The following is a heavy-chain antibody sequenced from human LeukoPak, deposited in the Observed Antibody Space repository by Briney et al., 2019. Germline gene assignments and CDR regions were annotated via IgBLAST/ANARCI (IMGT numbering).Heavy chain of an antibody. V-gene: IGHV4-61*02. CDR2: IYSSGST. CDR3: ARDTFLQLTYYFDY. Sequence: SETLSLTCTVSGGSISGGSYYWSWIRQPAGKGLEWIGRIYSSGSTNYNPSLKSRVTISVDTSKNQFSLKLSSVTAADTAVYYCARDTFLQLTYYFDYWGQGTLVTVSS. CDR1: GGSISGGSYY. J-gene: IGHJ4*02. D-gene: IGHD2/OR15-2a*01.